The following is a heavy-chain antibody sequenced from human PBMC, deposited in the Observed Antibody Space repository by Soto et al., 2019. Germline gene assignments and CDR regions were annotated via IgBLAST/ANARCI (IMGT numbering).Heavy chain of an antibody. CDR1: GFTFSSYA. V-gene: IGHV3-23*01. CDR3: AKDPIRTAAGSGDDAFDI. J-gene: IGHJ3*02. Sequence: EVQLLESGGGLVQPGGSLRLSCAASGFTFSSYAMSWVRQAPGKGLEWVSAISGSGGSTYYADSVKGRFTISRDNSQNTLYLQMNSLRAEDTAVYYWAKDPIRTAAGSGDDAFDIWGQGTMVTVSS. D-gene: IGHD3-10*01. CDR2: ISGSGGST.